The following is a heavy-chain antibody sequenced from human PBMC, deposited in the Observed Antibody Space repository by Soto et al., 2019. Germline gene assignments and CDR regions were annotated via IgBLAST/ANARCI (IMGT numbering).Heavy chain of an antibody. CDR2: ISAYNGNT. J-gene: IGHJ3*02. CDR1: GYTFTSYG. CDR3: ARAPLDYYDSSGYYHSQLLGVFDI. Sequence: GASVKVSCKASGYTFTSYGISWVRQAPGQGLEWMGWISAYNGNTNYAQKLQGRVTMTTDTSTSTAYMELRSLRSDDTAVYYCARAPLDYYDSSGYYHSQLLGVFDIRGQGTMVTVSS. D-gene: IGHD3-22*01. V-gene: IGHV1-18*01.